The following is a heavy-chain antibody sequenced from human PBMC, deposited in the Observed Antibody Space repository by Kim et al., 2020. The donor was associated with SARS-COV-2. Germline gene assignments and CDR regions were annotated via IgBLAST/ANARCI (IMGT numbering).Heavy chain of an antibody. CDR1: GVSISSSSYY. J-gene: IGHJ3*01. Sequence: SETLSLTCTVSGVSISSSSYYWGWIRQLPGKGLEWSGSIYYSGSTYYNPSLKSRVTISVDTSKNQFSLKLSSVPAADTAVYYCASLMGSGSHWNWGQGTMVTVSS. D-gene: IGHD3-10*01. V-gene: IGHV4-39*01. CDR3: ASLMGSGSHWN. CDR2: IYYSGST.